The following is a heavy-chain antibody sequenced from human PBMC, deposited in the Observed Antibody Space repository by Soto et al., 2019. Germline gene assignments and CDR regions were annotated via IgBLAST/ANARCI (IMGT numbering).Heavy chain of an antibody. D-gene: IGHD3-22*01. CDR1: GFTFSDYY. V-gene: IGHV3-30*18. CDR3: AKGGSGNYLTYYYYYGMDV. CDR2: ISYDGNNK. J-gene: IGHJ6*02. Sequence: QVQLVESGGGLVKPGGSLRLSCAASGFTFSDYYMSWIRQAPGKGLEWVAVISYDGNNKYYADSVKGRFTISRDISKNTVYLQMNNLRTEDTAMYYCAKGGSGNYLTYYYYYGMDVWGLGTTVTVSS.